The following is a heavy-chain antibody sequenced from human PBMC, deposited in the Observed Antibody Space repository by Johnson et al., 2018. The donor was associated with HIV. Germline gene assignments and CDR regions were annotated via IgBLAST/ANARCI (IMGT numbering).Heavy chain of an antibody. CDR1: GFTFSSYG. CDR3: AKDTEGSGYVFDI. V-gene: IGHV3-30*18. J-gene: IGHJ3*02. CDR2: ISYDGSNK. Sequence: QVQLVESGGGVVQPGRSLRLSCAASGFTFSSYGMHWVRQAPGKGLEWVAVISYDGSNKYYADSVKGRFTISRDNSKNTLYLQMNSMRAEDTAVYYCAKDTEGSGYVFDIWGQGTMVTVSS. D-gene: IGHD3-22*01.